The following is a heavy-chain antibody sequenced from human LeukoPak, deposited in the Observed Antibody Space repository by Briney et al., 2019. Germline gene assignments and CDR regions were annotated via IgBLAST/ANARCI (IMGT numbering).Heavy chain of an antibody. CDR3: ARDGTSGRYNWFDT. J-gene: IGHJ5*02. CDR2: IYCSGAT. Sequence: ASETLSLTCSVSGASISSHSYHWIRQPPVKGLEWIGCIYCSGATYYNPSLRRRVTFSVDTSTNHFSLELTSVTAADTAVYYCARDGTSGRYNWFDTWGQGILVTASS. D-gene: IGHD1-26*01. V-gene: IGHV4-59*11. CDR1: GASISSHS.